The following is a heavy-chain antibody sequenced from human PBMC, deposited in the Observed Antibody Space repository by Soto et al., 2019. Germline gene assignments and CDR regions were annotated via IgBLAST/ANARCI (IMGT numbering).Heavy chain of an antibody. D-gene: IGHD6-13*01. CDR1: VYSFTSYW. Sequence: GXXLNISCKCSVYSFTSYWIGWVRQMPGKGLEWMGIIYPGDSDTRYSPSFQGQVTISADKSISTAYLQWSRLKASDTAMYYCARHNSSSRLYYYYYGMDVWGQGTKVTVYS. J-gene: IGHJ6*02. V-gene: IGHV5-51*01. CDR3: ARHNSSSRLYYYYYGMDV. CDR2: IYPGDSDT.